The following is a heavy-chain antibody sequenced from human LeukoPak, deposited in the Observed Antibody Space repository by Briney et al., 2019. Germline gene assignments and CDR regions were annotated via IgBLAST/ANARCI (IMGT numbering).Heavy chain of an antibody. CDR3: ARDERYYDFWSGRD. CDR1: GFTFSGYY. Sequence: GGSLRLSCAASGFTFSGYYMSWMRQAPGKGLEWVSFISSSGSAEYYADSVKGRFTISRDNAKNLLYLQMSSLTAEDTAVYYCARDERYYDFWSGRDWGQGTLVTVSS. CDR2: ISSSGSAE. J-gene: IGHJ4*02. D-gene: IGHD3-3*01. V-gene: IGHV3-11*04.